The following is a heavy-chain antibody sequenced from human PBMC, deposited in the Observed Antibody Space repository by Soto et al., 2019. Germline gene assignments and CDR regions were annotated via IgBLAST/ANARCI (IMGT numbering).Heavy chain of an antibody. J-gene: IGHJ6*02. V-gene: IGHV1-46*01. Sequence: GASVKVSCKASGYTFTSYYMHWVRQAPGQGLEWMGIINPSGGSTSYAQKFQGRVTMTRDTSTSTVYMELSSLRSEDTAVYYCARAYQQLVPNYYYYGMDVWGQGTTVP. D-gene: IGHD6-13*01. CDR1: GYTFTSYY. CDR3: ARAYQQLVPNYYYYGMDV. CDR2: INPSGGST.